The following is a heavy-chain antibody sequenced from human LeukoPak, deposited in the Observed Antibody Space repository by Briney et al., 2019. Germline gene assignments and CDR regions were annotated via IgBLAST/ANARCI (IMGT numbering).Heavy chain of an antibody. D-gene: IGHD3-9*01. J-gene: IGHJ4*02. V-gene: IGHV3-23*01. CDR1: GFTFSSYA. Sequence: GGSLRLSCAASGFTFSSYAMSWVRQAPGKGLEWVSAISGSGGSTYYADSVKGRFTISRDNSKNTLYLQMNSLRAEDTAVYYCAKLGSDYDILTGYLKVPYWGQGTLVTVSS. CDR3: AKLGSDYDILTGYLKVPY. CDR2: ISGSGGST.